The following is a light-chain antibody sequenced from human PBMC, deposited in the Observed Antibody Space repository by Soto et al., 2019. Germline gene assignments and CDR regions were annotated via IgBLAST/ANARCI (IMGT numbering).Light chain of an antibody. Sequence: QSVLTQPPSVSGAPGQRVIITCTGSSSNIGRGFDIHWYQQFPGTAPKLLIYGNTNRPSGVPDRFSASKSDTSASLAITGLQAEDEADYYCQSYDSSLSGVVFGGGTQLTVL. V-gene: IGLV1-40*01. CDR3: QSYDSSLSGVV. J-gene: IGLJ3*02. CDR2: GNT. CDR1: SSNIGRGFD.